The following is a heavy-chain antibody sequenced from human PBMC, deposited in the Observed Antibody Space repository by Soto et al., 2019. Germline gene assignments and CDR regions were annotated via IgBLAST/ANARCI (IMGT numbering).Heavy chain of an antibody. Sequence: QVQLVESGGGVVQPGRSLRLSCAASGFTFSSYGMHWVRQAPGKGLEWVAVIWYDGSNKYYADSVKGRFTISRDNSKNTLYLQMNSLRAEDTAVYYCARDARLGIVGATIGGMDVWGQGTTVTVSS. J-gene: IGHJ6*02. D-gene: IGHD1-26*01. CDR3: ARDARLGIVGATIGGMDV. CDR1: GFTFSSYG. V-gene: IGHV3-33*01. CDR2: IWYDGSNK.